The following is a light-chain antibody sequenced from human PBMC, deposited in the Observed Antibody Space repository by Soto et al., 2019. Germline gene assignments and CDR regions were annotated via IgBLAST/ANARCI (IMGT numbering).Light chain of an antibody. Sequence: DIQMTQSPSSLSASVGDRVTITCQASQDISNYLNWYQQKLGKAPKLLIYDASNLETGVPSRLSGSGSGTDFTFTISSLQPEDIATYYCQQYSHLIPFGQGTRLEIK. CDR2: DAS. V-gene: IGKV1-33*01. J-gene: IGKJ5*01. CDR3: QQYSHLIP. CDR1: QDISNY.